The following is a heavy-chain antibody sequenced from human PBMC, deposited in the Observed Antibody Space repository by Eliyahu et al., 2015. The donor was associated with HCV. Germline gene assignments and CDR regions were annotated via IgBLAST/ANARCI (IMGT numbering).Heavy chain of an antibody. J-gene: IGHJ4*02. CDR1: GGSISSGSYY. CDR2: IYTSGST. D-gene: IGHD5-18*01. CDR3: ARELGYSYGYEREYFDY. Sequence: QVQLQESGPGLVKPSQTLSLTCTVSGGSISSGSYYWSWIRQPAGKALEWIGRIYTSGSTNYNPSLKSRVTISVDTSKNQFSLKLSSVTAADTAVYYCARELGYSYGYEREYFDYWGQGTLVTVSS. V-gene: IGHV4-61*02.